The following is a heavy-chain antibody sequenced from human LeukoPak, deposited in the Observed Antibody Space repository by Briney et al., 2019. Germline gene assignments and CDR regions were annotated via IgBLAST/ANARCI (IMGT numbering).Heavy chain of an antibody. J-gene: IGHJ4*02. CDR1: GFTFSSYA. CDR3: AAVAVYRPLDY. Sequence: GGSLRLSCVASGFTFSSYAMSWVRQAPGKGPEWVSAISGSGASTNYADSVKGRFTISRDNSKNTLYLQMNSLRAEDTAVYYCAAVAVYRPLDYWGQGTLVTVSS. CDR2: ISGSGAST. V-gene: IGHV3-23*01. D-gene: IGHD6-19*01.